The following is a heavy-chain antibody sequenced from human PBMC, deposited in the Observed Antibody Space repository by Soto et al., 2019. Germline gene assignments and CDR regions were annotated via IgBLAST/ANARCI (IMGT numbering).Heavy chain of an antibody. D-gene: IGHD3-22*01. CDR1: GGTFSSYT. J-gene: IGHJ4*02. V-gene: IGHV1-69*04. Sequence: SVEVSCKASGGTFSSYTISWVRQAPGQGLEWMGRIIPILGIANYAQKFQGRVTITADKSTSTAYMELSSLRSEDTAVYYCVRDPSSGYRSFDYWGQGTLVTVSS. CDR2: IIPILGIA. CDR3: VRDPSSGYRSFDY.